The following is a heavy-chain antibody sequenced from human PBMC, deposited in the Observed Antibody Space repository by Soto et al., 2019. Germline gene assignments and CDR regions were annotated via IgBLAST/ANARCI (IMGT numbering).Heavy chain of an antibody. Sequence: SETLSLTCTVSGASIRSSTFYWGWIRQPPGKGLDSIANIYYDGSTYYTPSLKSRVTISVDTSKNQFSLKLSSVTAAATAVYYCARTRAVWFDPWGQGTLVTVSS. V-gene: IGHV4-39*01. CDR1: GASIRSSTFY. CDR3: ARTRAVWFDP. CDR2: IYYDGST. D-gene: IGHD6-19*01. J-gene: IGHJ5*02.